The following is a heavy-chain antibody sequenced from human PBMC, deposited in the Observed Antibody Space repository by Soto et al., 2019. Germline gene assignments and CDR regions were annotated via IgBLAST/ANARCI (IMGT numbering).Heavy chain of an antibody. V-gene: IGHV4-59*01. CDR2: IYYSGST. CDR1: GGSISSYY. CDR3: ARAGDRIVATNTYYYYGMDV. Sequence: SETLSLTCTVSGGSISSYYWSWIRQPPGKGLEWIGYIYYSGSTNYNPSLKSRVTISVDTSKNQFSLKLSSVTAADTAVYYCARAGDRIVATNTYYYYGMDVWGQGTTVTVSS. D-gene: IGHD5-12*01. J-gene: IGHJ6*02.